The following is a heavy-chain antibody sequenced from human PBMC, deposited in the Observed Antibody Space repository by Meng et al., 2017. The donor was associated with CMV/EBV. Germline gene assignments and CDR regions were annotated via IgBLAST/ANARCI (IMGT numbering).Heavy chain of an antibody. D-gene: IGHD6-19*01. J-gene: IGHJ4*02. Sequence: QVQLGQSGAEVKTPGASVKVSCKASGYTVTDYYIHWVRQAPGQWLEWMGWINPNDDTNYAQNFQGRVTMTRDMSINTVYMELSRLTSDDTAVYYCARSSGWSRFDYWGLGTLVTVSS. CDR3: ARSSGWSRFDY. CDR2: INPNDDT. CDR1: GYTVTDYY. V-gene: IGHV1-2*02.